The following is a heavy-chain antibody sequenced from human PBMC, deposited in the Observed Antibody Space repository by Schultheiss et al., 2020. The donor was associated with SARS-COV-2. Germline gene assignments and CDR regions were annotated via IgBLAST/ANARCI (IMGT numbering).Heavy chain of an antibody. V-gene: IGHV3-30*04. CDR2: ISYDGSNK. Sequence: GGSLRLSCAASGFTFSSYAMHWVRQAPGKGLEWVAVISYDGSNKYYADSVKGRFTISRDNSKNTLYLQMNSLRAEDTAVYYCARGGSIYCSSTSCYRDYFDYWGQGTLVTVSS. J-gene: IGHJ4*02. D-gene: IGHD2-2*02. CDR3: ARGGSIYCSSTSCYRDYFDY. CDR1: GFTFSSYA.